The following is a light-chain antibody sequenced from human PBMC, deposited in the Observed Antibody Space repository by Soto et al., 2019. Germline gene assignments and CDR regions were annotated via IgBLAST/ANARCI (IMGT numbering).Light chain of an antibody. CDR3: CSYAGRWV. Sequence: QSALTQPASVSGSPGQSITISCTGTSSDVGSYNLVSWYQQHPGKAPKLMIYEGSKRPSWVSNRFSGSKSGNTASLTISGLQAEDEADYYCCSYAGRWVFGGGTQLPVL. CDR2: EGS. CDR1: SSDVGSYNL. J-gene: IGLJ2*01. V-gene: IGLV2-23*01.